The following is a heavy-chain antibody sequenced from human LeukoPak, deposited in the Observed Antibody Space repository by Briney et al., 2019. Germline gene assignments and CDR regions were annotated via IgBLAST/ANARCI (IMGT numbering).Heavy chain of an antibody. Sequence: GGSLRLSCAASGFTFDDYGMSWVRQAPGKGLEWVSGINWNGGSTGYADSVKGRFTTSRDNAKNSLYLQMNSLRAEDTALYYCARDVEVAAILGNYFDYWGQGTLVTVSS. D-gene: IGHD2-15*01. V-gene: IGHV3-20*04. CDR1: GFTFDDYG. CDR3: ARDVEVAAILGNYFDY. CDR2: INWNGGST. J-gene: IGHJ4*02.